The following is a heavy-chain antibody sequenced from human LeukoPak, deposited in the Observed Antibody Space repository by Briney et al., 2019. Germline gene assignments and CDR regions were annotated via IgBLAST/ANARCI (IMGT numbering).Heavy chain of an antibody. CDR1: RFTVSINY. D-gene: IGHD3-22*01. CDR3: APYYYDSSGHWHYFDY. V-gene: IGHV3-66*02. CDR2: IYSGGST. Sequence: GGSLRLSCAASRFTVSINYMTWVRQAPGKGLEWVSVIYSGGSTYYADSVKGRFTISRDNSKNTLYLQMNSLRAEDTAVYYCAPYYYDSSGHWHYFDYWGQGTLVTVSS. J-gene: IGHJ4*02.